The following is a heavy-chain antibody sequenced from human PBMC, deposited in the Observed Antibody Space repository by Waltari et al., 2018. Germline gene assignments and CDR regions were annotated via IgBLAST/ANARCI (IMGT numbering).Heavy chain of an antibody. CDR1: GFTFSSYA. D-gene: IGHD2-2*01. J-gene: IGHJ4*02. Sequence: EVQLLESGGGLVQPGGSLRLSCAASGFTFSSYAMSWVRPAPGKGLEWVSAISGSGGSTYYADSVKGRFTISRDNSKNTLYLQMNSLRAEDTAVYYCATHRGIVVVPAADLWGQGTLVTVSS. CDR3: ATHRGIVVVPAADL. V-gene: IGHV3-23*01. CDR2: ISGSGGST.